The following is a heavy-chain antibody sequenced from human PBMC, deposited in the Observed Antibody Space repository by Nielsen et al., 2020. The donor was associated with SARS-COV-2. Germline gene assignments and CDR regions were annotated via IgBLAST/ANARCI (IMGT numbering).Heavy chain of an antibody. CDR3: ARRYYDFWSGYSGYNWFDP. J-gene: IGHJ5*02. D-gene: IGHD3-3*01. CDR1: GGSISSSSYY. V-gene: IGHV4-39*01. CDR2: IYYSGST. Sequence: SETLSLTCTVSGGSISSSSYYWGWIRQPPGKGLEWIGSIYYSGSTYYNPSLKSRVTISVDTSKNQFSLKLSSVTAADTAVYYCARRYYDFWSGYSGYNWFDPWGQVTLVTVSS.